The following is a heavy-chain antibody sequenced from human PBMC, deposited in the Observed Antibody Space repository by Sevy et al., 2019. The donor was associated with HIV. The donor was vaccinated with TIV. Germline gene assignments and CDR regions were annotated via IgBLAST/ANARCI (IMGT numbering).Heavy chain of an antibody. CDR3: ARGGTRGWNFDL. Sequence: SETLSLTCTVSGGSISTYYWSWIRQPPGKGLEWIGFMYYSGSTDYNPSLKSRVTITLDTSKNRFSLKLTSVTAADTAVYYCARGGTRGWNFDLWGRGTLVTVSS. D-gene: IGHD2-8*01. J-gene: IGHJ2*01. CDR1: GGSISTYY. CDR2: MYYSGST. V-gene: IGHV4-59*01.